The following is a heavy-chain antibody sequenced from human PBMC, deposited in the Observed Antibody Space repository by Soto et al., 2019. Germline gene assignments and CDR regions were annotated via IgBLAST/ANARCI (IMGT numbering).Heavy chain of an antibody. V-gene: IGHV4-39*07. D-gene: IGHD1-20*01. Sequence: ASETLSLTCTVSGGSISSSSYYWGWIRQPPGKGVEWIGSICYSGSTSYNPSVRSRVTRSVDTSKNQFSLKLTSVNAADTAVYYCARVGFNWNDDYSGMDVWGQGTTVTASS. CDR3: ARVGFNWNDDYSGMDV. CDR2: ICYSGST. J-gene: IGHJ6*02. CDR1: GGSISSSSYY.